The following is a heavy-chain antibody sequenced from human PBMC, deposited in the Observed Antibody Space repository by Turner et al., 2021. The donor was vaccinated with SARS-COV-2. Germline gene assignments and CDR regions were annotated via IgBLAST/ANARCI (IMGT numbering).Heavy chain of an antibody. D-gene: IGHD3-16*01. J-gene: IGHJ4*02. CDR1: GFTVSSNY. Sequence: EVQLVESGGGLVQPGGSVRLACAASGFTVSSNYMSWVRQAPWKGVEMVSVIYSGGSTYFADSVKGRFTISRHNSKNTLYLQMNSLRAEDTAVYYCARESWGRDPDYWGQGTLVTVSS. CDR2: IYSGGST. CDR3: ARESWGRDPDY. V-gene: IGHV3-53*04.